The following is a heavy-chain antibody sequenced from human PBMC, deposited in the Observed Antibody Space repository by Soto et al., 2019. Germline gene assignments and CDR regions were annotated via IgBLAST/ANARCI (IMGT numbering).Heavy chain of an antibody. V-gene: IGHV3-30-3*01. Sequence: GGSLRLSCAASGFTFSSCAMHWVRQAPGKGLEWVAVISYDGSNKYYADSVKGRFTISRDNSKNTLYLHMNSLRAEDTAVYYCARPTRTAVAVYFDYWGQGTLVTVSS. J-gene: IGHJ4*02. CDR1: GFTFSSCA. CDR3: ARPTRTAVAVYFDY. D-gene: IGHD6-19*01. CDR2: ISYDGSNK.